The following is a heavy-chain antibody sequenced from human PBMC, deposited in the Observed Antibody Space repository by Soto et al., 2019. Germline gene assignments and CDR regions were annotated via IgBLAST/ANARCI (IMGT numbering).Heavy chain of an antibody. J-gene: IGHJ6*02. CDR3: ARGGYYFYYAMDV. V-gene: IGHV4-31*03. CDR1: GGSISSGGYY. CDR2: IYYSGST. Sequence: PSETLSLTCTVSGGSISSGGYYWGWIRQHPGKGLEWIGYIYYSGSTYHNPSLKSRVTISIDTSKNQFSLKLSSVTAADTAVYYCARGGYYFYYAMDVWGQGTTVTVSS.